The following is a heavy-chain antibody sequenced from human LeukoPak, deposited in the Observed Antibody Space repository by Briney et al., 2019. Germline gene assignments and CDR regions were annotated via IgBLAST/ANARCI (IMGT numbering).Heavy chain of an antibody. V-gene: IGHV3-33*08. CDR3: ARDALVQLEKTYYFDY. J-gene: IGHJ4*02. CDR2: IWNDGTNI. Sequence: GGSLRLSCAASGFTFSGSAMSWVRQAPGKGLEWVAVIWNDGTNIYHADSVKGRFTISRDNSKSTHYLQMNNLRAEDTAVYYCARDALVQLEKTYYFDYWGQGTLVTVSS. CDR1: GFTFSGSA. D-gene: IGHD1-1*01.